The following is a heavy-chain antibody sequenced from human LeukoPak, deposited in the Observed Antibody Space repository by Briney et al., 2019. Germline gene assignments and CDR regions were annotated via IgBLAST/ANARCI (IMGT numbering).Heavy chain of an antibody. CDR2: INPNSGGT. Sequence: ASVKVSCKASGYTFTGYYMHWARQAPGQGLEWMGWINPNSGGTNYAQKFQGWVTMTRDTSISTAYMELSRLRSDDTAVYYCARGDDILTGYYYYYGMDVWGQGTTVTVSS. D-gene: IGHD3-9*01. CDR1: GYTFTGYY. V-gene: IGHV1-2*04. CDR3: ARGDDILTGYYYYYGMDV. J-gene: IGHJ6*02.